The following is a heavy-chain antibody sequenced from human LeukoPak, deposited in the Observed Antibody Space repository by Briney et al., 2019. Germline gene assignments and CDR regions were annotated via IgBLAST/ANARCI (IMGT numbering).Heavy chain of an antibody. CDR1: GGTFSSYA. D-gene: IGHD3-16*01. J-gene: IGHJ4*02. CDR2: IIPIFGIA. CDR3: AREAPGGEVDY. V-gene: IGHV1-69*04. Sequence: ASVKVSCKASGGTFSSYAISWVRQAPGQGLEWMGRIIPIFGIANYALKFQGRVTITADKSTSTAYMELSSLRSGDTAVYYCAREAPGGEVDYWGQGTLVTVSS.